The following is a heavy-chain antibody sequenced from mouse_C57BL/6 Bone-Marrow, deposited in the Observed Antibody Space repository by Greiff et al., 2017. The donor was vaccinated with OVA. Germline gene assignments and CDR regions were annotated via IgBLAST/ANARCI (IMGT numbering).Heavy chain of an antibody. CDR1: GYTFTSYT. J-gene: IGHJ3*01. CDR2: INPSSGYT. V-gene: IGHV1-4*01. CDR3: ARNYGGSYPAWFGY. D-gene: IGHD1-1*01. Sequence: QVQLQQSGAELARPGASVKISCKASGYTFTSYTMHWVKQRPGQSLEWIGYINPSSGYTKYNQKFKDKATLTADKSSSTAYMQLSSLTSEDTAVYYCARNYGGSYPAWFGYWGQGTLVTVSA.